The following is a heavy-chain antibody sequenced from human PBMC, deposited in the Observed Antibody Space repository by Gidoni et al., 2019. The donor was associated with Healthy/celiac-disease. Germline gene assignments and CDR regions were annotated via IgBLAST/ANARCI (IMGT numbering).Heavy chain of an antibody. J-gene: IGHJ4*02. Sequence: QVQLQQWGAGLLKPSETLSLTCAVYGGSFSGYYWSWIRQPPGKGLEWIGELTHSGSTNYNPSLKSRVTISVDTSKNQFSLKLSSVTAADTAVYYCARGRPRGSGSYYKSRFDYWGQGTLVTVSS. CDR1: GGSFSGYY. D-gene: IGHD3-10*01. CDR3: ARGRPRGSGSYYKSRFDY. V-gene: IGHV4-34*01. CDR2: LTHSGST.